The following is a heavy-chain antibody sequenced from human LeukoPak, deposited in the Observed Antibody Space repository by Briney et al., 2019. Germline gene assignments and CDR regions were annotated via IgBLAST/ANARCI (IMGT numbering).Heavy chain of an antibody. V-gene: IGHV1-8*01. J-gene: IGHJ4*02. Sequence: ASVKVSCKAFGYTFTTYAINWVRQATGQGLEWMGWVNPSSGVTRDAQKFQGRVTMTRNTSISTAYMELSSLRSEDTAVYYCARNYDFLTGYASWGQGTLITVSS. CDR1: GYTFTTYA. CDR3: ARNYDFLTGYAS. D-gene: IGHD3-9*01. CDR2: VNPSSGVT.